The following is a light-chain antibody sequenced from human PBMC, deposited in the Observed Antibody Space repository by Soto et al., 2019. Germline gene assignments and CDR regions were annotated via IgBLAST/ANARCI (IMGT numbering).Light chain of an antibody. J-gene: IGKJ3*01. CDR1: QSVSSSY. CDR2: GAS. Sequence: EIVLTQSPGTLSLSPGERATLSCRASQSVSSSYLAWYQQKPGQAPRLLIYGASSRATGIPDRFSGSGSGTDFTLTISRLEPEDFAVYYCQQYGTSHLFTFGTGTKVDI. CDR3: QQYGTSHLFT. V-gene: IGKV3-20*01.